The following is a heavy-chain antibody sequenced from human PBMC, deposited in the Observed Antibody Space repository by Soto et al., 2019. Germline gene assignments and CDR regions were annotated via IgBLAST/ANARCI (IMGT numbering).Heavy chain of an antibody. D-gene: IGHD5-18*01. CDR2: ISWNSGSI. CDR1: GFTFDDYA. J-gene: IGHJ4*02. CDR3: AKSRWIQLWLPPFDY. V-gene: IGHV3-9*01. Sequence: EVQLVESGGGLVQPGRSLRLSCAASGFTFDDYAMHWVRQAPGKGLEWVSGISWNSGSIGYADSVKGRFTISRDNAKNSLYLQMNSLRAEDTALYYCAKSRWIQLWLPPFDYWGQGTLVTVSS.